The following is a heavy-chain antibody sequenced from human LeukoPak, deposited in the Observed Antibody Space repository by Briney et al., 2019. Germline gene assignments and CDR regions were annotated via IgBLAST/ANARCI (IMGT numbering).Heavy chain of an antibody. J-gene: IGHJ5*02. Sequence: GGSLRLSCAASGFTFSTFAMIWVRQPPGKGLEWVSSIFPSGGEIHYADSVKGRFTISRDNSKNTLYLQMNSLRAEDTAVYYCAKDDYGDYRNWFDPWGQGTLVTVSS. CDR3: AKDDYGDYRNWFDP. D-gene: IGHD4-17*01. V-gene: IGHV3-23*01. CDR1: GFTFSTFA. CDR2: IFPSGGEI.